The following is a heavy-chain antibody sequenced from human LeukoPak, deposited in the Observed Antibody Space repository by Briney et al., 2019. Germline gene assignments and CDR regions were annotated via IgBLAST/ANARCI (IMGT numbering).Heavy chain of an antibody. J-gene: IGHJ3*02. CDR1: GFSFSIYW. CDR3: ARVLWAFDI. Sequence: GSLRLSCAASGFSFSIYWMSWIRQTPGKGLEYVANIESNGGDKYYVDSVKGRFTISRDNAKNSLYLQMNSLRAEDTAVYYCARVLWAFDIWGQGTMVTVSS. CDR2: IESNGGDK. V-gene: IGHV3-7*01.